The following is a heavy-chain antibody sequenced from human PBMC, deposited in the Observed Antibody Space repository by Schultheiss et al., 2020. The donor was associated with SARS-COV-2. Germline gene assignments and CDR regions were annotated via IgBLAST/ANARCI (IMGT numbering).Heavy chain of an antibody. J-gene: IGHJ5*02. CDR3: ARVGSSWYVWFDP. CDR1: GGSISSYY. CDR2: IYYSGST. Sequence: SQTLSLTCTVSGGSISSYYWSWIRQHPGKGLEWIGYIYYSGSTYYNPSLKSRVTISVDTSKNQFSLKLSSVTAADTAVYYCARVGSSWYVWFDPWGQGTLVTVSS. D-gene: IGHD6-13*01. V-gene: IGHV4-31*03.